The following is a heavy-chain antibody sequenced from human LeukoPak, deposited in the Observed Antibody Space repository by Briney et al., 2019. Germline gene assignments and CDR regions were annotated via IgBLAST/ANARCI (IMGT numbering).Heavy chain of an antibody. CDR2: INYDGSGT. CDR1: GFSFSSYV. V-gene: IGHV3-64*01. J-gene: IGHJ4*02. D-gene: IGHD2-2*01. CDR3: ASGCKGSSTSCPANY. Sequence: PGGSLRLSCAASGFSFSSYVMYWVRQAPGKELEYVAAINYDGSGTYYAYSVKGRFTISRDNSRNTLYLQMGSLRPDDMAIYYCASGCKGSSTSCPANYWGQGTLVTVSS.